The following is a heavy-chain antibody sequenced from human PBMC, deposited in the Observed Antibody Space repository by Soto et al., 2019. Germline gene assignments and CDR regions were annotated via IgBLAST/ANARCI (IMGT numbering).Heavy chain of an antibody. J-gene: IGHJ4*02. D-gene: IGHD5-12*01. CDR3: ARDSPIGSTYSGYDAIDS. CDR1: GGTFSTST. CDR2: TIPILDVA. V-gene: IGHV1-69*08. Sequence: QVQLVQSGAEVKKPGSSVKVSCKASGGTFSTSTFTWVRQAPGQGLEWMGRTIPILDVADYAQDFQDRVTITADKSTSTAYMELTSLTSKDTAVYYCARDSPIGSTYSGYDAIDSWGQGTLVTVSS.